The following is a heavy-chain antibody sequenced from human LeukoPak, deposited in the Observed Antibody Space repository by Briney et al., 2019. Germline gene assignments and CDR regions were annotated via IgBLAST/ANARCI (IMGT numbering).Heavy chain of an antibody. D-gene: IGHD2-15*01. V-gene: IGHV4-4*02. J-gene: IGHJ5*02. Sequence: PSETLSLTCGVSGDSIISIEWWSWVRQPPGKGLEWIGYIYYSGSTNYNPSLKSRVTISVDTSKNQFSLKLSSVTAADTAVYYCARDGRGFDPWGQGTLVTVSS. CDR2: IYYSGST. CDR3: ARDGRGFDP. CDR1: GDSIISIEW.